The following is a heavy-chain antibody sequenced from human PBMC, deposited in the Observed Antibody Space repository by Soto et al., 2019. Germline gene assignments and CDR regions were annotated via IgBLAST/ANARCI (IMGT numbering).Heavy chain of an antibody. V-gene: IGHV1-69*12. Sequence: QVQLVQSGAEVKKPGSSVKVSCKASGGTFSSYAISWVRQAPGQGLEWMGGIIPIFGTANYAQKFQGRVTITADESTSTAYMELSSLRSEDTAVYYCARHPRHNYYYGMDVWGQGPTVTVSS. CDR1: GGTFSSYA. CDR2: IIPIFGTA. J-gene: IGHJ6*02. CDR3: ARHPRHNYYYGMDV.